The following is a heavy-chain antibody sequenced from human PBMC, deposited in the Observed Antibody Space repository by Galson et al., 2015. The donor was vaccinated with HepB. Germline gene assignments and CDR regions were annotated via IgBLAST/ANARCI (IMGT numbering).Heavy chain of an antibody. V-gene: IGHV5-51*01. CDR1: GYSFTRYW. J-gene: IGHJ4*02. D-gene: IGHD1-26*01. CDR2: IYPGDSDT. Sequence: QSGAEVKKPGESLKISCKGSGYSFTRYWIGWVRQMPGKGLEWMGIIYPGDSDTRYSPSFQGQVTISADKSISTAYLQWSSLKASDTAMYYCARRGTWVSGSYPYDYWGQGTLVTVSS. CDR3: ARRGTWVSGSYPYDY.